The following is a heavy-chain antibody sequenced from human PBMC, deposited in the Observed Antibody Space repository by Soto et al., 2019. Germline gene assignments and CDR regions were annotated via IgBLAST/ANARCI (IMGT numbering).Heavy chain of an antibody. CDR2: IHPGDSDI. D-gene: IGHD6-19*01. J-gene: IGHJ4*02. Sequence: PGETLEICCKGSGYSFRSFLIGWVRQMPGKGLEWMQIIHPGDSDIRYSPSFQGQVTISADKSISTAYLQWSSLKASDTAMYYCVRPDSNGWYENWGQGTLVTVS. V-gene: IGHV5-51*01. CDR3: VRPDSNGWYEN. CDR1: GYSFRSFL.